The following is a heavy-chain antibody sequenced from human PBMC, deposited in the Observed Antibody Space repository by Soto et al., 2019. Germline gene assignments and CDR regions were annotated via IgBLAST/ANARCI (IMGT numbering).Heavy chain of an antibody. D-gene: IGHD3-16*01. CDR3: AREYQSDAYYDPNWFEP. CDR2: LYSNGAT. J-gene: IGHJ5*02. V-gene: IGHV3-66*01. Sequence: VQLVESGGGLVQPGGSLRLSCAASGFTVSEIYMSWVRQAPGKGLELVSVLYSNGATSYADSVRGRFTISRDHSKNTLYLQMNSLRVEDTAVYYCAREYQSDAYYDPNWFEPRGQGTLVTVSS. CDR1: GFTVSEIY.